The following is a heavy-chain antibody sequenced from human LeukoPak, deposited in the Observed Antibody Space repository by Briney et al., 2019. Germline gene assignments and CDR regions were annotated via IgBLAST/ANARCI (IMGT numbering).Heavy chain of an antibody. J-gene: IGHJ4*02. V-gene: IGHV3-48*02. CDR3: VLGSPLDY. CDR2: ISSSSRSI. Sequence: GGSLRLSCAASGFTFSSYSMNWVRQAPGKGLEWVSYISSSSRSIYYADSVKGRFTISRDNANNSLSLQMNSLRDEDTAVYYCVLGSPLDYWGQGTLVTVSS. D-gene: IGHD3-10*01. CDR1: GFTFSSYS.